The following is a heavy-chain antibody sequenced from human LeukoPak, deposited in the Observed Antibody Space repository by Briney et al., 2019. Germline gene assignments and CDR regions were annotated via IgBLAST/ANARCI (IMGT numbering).Heavy chain of an antibody. CDR2: IFYSGST. J-gene: IGHJ4*02. Sequence: SETLSLTCTVSGGSISSYYWSWIRQPPGKGLEWIGYIFYSGSTNYNPSLKSRVTMSVDTSKNQFSLKLSSVTAADTAVYYCARETGSGSLYDYWGQGTLVTVSS. D-gene: IGHD3-10*01. CDR1: GGSISSYY. V-gene: IGHV4-59*12. CDR3: ARETGSGSLYDY.